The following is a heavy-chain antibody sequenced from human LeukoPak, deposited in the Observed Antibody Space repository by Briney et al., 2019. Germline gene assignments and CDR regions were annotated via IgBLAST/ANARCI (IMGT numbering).Heavy chain of an antibody. J-gene: IGHJ4*02. CDR2: VYYSGST. D-gene: IGHD3-16*01. CDR3: ARGGGSLRGMITFRGVTH. CDR1: GGSISSGGYY. Sequence: PSETLSLTCTVSGGSISSGGYYWSWIRQQPGKGLEWIGYVYYSGSTYYNPSLKSRVTISVDTPKNQSSLKLSSVTAADTAVYYCARGGGSLRGMITFRGVTHWGQGTLVTVSS. V-gene: IGHV4-31*03.